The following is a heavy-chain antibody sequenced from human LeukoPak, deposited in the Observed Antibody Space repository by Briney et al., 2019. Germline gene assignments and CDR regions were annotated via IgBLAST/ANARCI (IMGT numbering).Heavy chain of an antibody. CDR3: ARGPPEHFYHGLDV. J-gene: IGHJ6*02. Sequence: GASVKVSCKASGYTFTSYAMHWVRQAPGLGLAWMGVITPGGGRTTYAQYFQGRVTMTSDTSTSTVYMELSSLRSEDTAVYYCARGPPEHFYHGLDVWGQGTTVTVSS. CDR1: GYTFTSYA. CDR2: ITPGGGRT. V-gene: IGHV1-46*01.